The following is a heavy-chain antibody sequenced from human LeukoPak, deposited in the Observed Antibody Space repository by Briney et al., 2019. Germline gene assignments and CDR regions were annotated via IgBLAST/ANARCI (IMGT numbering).Heavy chain of an antibody. CDR3: ARRSRALGFDLDY. CDR2: ISAYNGNT. CDR1: GYTFTNYG. D-gene: IGHD3-10*01. J-gene: IGHJ4*02. Sequence: EASVKVSCKASGYTFTNYGFSWVRQAPGQGLEWMGGISAYNGNTNYAQKLQGRVTTTTDTSRRTAYMELRSLRSADTAVYYCARRSRALGFDLDYWGQGNLVTVSS. V-gene: IGHV1-18*01.